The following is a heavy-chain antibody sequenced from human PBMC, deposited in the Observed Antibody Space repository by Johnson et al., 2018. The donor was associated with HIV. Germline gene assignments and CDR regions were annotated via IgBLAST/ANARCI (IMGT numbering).Heavy chain of an antibody. CDR1: GFTFSSYA. J-gene: IGHJ3*02. V-gene: IGHV3-23*04. Sequence: VQLVESGGGLVQPGGSLRLSCAASGFTFSSYAMSWVRQAPGKGLEWVSAISGSGGSTYYADSVKGRFTISRDNSKNTLYLQMNSLRAEDTAVYYCARGYYYGSGSYYNSGAFDIWGQGTMVTVSS. CDR2: ISGSGGST. CDR3: ARGYYYGSGSYYNSGAFDI. D-gene: IGHD3-10*01.